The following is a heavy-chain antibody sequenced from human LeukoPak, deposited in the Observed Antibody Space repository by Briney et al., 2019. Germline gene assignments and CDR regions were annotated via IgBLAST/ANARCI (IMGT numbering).Heavy chain of an antibody. V-gene: IGHV4-39*07. CDR3: ARVESSEDAFDI. CDR2: IYYSGST. J-gene: IGHJ3*02. D-gene: IGHD6-25*01. CDR1: GGSLSGGNFY. Sequence: SETLSLTCNVSGGSLSGGNFYWSWIRQPPGKGREWIGSIYYSGSTYYNPSLKSRVTISVDTSKNQFSLKLSSVTAADTAVYYCARVESSEDAFDIWGQGTMVTVSS.